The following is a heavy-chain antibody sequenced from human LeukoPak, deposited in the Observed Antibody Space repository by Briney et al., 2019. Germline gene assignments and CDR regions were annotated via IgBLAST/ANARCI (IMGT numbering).Heavy chain of an antibody. CDR3: VACRDNSCYSETFGF. V-gene: IGHV3-21*01. J-gene: IGHJ3*01. CDR2: ISSSSSYI. CDR1: GFTFSSYS. D-gene: IGHD2-15*01. Sequence: PGGSLRLSCAASGFTFSSYSMNWVRQAPGKGLEWVSSISSSSSYIYYADSVKGRFTISRDNAKNSLYLQMNSLRAEDTAVYYCVACRDNSCYSETFGFWGQGTTVIVSS.